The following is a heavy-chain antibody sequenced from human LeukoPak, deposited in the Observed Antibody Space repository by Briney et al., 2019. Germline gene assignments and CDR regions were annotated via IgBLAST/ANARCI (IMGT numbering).Heavy chain of an antibody. CDR2: IYTSGST. V-gene: IGHV4-4*07. CDR3: ARADIAACGIVYYSYYLDV. J-gene: IGHJ6*03. CDR1: GGSISSYY. D-gene: IGHD6-13*01. Sequence: NPSETLSLTCTVSGGSISSYYWSWIRQPAGKGLEWIGRIYTSGSTNYNPSLKSRVTISVDTSTNQFSLKLSPVTAADTAMYYCARADIAACGIVYYSYYLDVWGKGPTVTVSS.